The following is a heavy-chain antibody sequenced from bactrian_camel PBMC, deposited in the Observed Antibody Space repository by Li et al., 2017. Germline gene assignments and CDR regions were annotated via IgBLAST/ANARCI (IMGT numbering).Heavy chain of an antibody. D-gene: IGHD1*01. CDR1: GFTFSRVY. V-gene: IGHV3S28*01. Sequence: QPGGSLRLSCAASGFTFSRVYMSWVRQAPGKGLEWLAGIRNTGVASYYADSVRGRFTISRDNAKNTLYLQLNSLTTEDTAMYYCSSCDDNSWPKCVGRRGQGTQVTVS. J-gene: IGHJ4*01. CDR2: IRNTGVAS.